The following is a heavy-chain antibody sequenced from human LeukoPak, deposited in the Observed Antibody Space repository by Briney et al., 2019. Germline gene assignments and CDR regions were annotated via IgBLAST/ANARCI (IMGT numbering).Heavy chain of an antibody. J-gene: IGHJ5*02. CDR1: GGSFSGYY. D-gene: IGHD3-10*01. V-gene: IGHV4-34*01. CDR2: INHSGST. CDR3: ARDYYGSGSYWFDP. Sequence: SETLSLTCAVYGGSFSGYYWSWIRQPPGKGLEWIGEINHSGSTNYNPSLKSRVTMSVDTSKNQFSLRLSSVTAADTAVYYCARDYYGSGSYWFDPWGQGTLVTVSS.